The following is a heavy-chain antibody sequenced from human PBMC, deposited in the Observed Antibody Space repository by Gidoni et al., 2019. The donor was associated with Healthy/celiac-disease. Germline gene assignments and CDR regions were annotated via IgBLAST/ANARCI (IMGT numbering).Heavy chain of an antibody. J-gene: IGHJ4*02. V-gene: IGHV4-34*01. Sequence: QVQLQQWGAGLLKPSETLSLTCAVYGGSFSGYYWSWIRQPPGKGLEWIGEINHSGSTNYNPSLKSRVTISVDTSKNQFSLKLSSVTAADTAVYYCARGRYDYIWGSYRPPQYYFDYWGQGTLVTVSS. CDR3: ARGRYDYIWGSYRPPQYYFDY. CDR2: INHSGST. CDR1: GGSFSGYY. D-gene: IGHD3-16*02.